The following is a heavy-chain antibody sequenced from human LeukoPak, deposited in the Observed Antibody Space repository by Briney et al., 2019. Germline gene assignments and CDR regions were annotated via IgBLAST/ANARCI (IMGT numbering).Heavy chain of an antibody. Sequence: GGSLRLSCAASGFTFSSYGMHWVRQAPGKGLEWVAVIWYDGSNKYYADSVKGRFTISRDNSKNTLYLQMNSLRAEDTAVYYCANNRIAVAGTGAFDIWGQGTMVTVSS. V-gene: IGHV3-33*06. CDR2: IWYDGSNK. CDR3: ANNRIAVAGTGAFDI. D-gene: IGHD6-19*01. J-gene: IGHJ3*02. CDR1: GFTFSSYG.